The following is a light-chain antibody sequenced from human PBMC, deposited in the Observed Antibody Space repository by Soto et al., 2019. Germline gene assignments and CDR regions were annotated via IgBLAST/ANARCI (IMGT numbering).Light chain of an antibody. CDR3: QAWDSSTLV. CDR1: KLGDKY. Sequence: SYELTQPPSVSVSPGQTASITCSGDKLGDKYAYWYPQKPGQSPVLVIYQDTKRPSGIPERFSGSNSGNTATLTISGTQAMDEADYYCQAWDSSTLVFGGGTQLTVL. J-gene: IGLJ2*01. CDR2: QDT. V-gene: IGLV3-1*01.